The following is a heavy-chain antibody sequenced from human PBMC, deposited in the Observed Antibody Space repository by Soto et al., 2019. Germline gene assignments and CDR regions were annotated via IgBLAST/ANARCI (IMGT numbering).Heavy chain of an antibody. D-gene: IGHD3-3*01. Sequence: QVQLVESGGGVVQPGRSLRLSCAASGFTFSSYAMHWVRQAPGKGLEWVAVISYDGSNKYYADSVKGRFTISRDNSKNTLDMQMNSLRAEDTAVYYCASVPRTIFGVALYWGQGTLVTVS. CDR1: GFTFSSYA. CDR3: ASVPRTIFGVALY. CDR2: ISYDGSNK. J-gene: IGHJ4*02. V-gene: IGHV3-30-3*01.